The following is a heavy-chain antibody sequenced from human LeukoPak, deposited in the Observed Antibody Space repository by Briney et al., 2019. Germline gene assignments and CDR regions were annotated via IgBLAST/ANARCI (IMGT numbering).Heavy chain of an antibody. Sequence: PGGSLRLSCAASGFTFSSYCVHWVRHAPGKGLVWVSPIYSDGSNIRYAVSVKGRFTISRDNAENTLSLQVNSLRAEDTAVYYCARVVGSKAFDIWGQGTMVIVSS. J-gene: IGHJ3*02. CDR2: IYSDGSNI. D-gene: IGHD2-15*01. CDR3: ARVVGSKAFDI. V-gene: IGHV3-74*01. CDR1: GFTFSSYC.